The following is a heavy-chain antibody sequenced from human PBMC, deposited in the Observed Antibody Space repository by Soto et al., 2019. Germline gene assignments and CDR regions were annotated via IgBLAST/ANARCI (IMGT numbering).Heavy chain of an antibody. V-gene: IGHV3-23*01. D-gene: IGHD3-10*02. CDR2: IVDSGTRT. CDR1: GFPFSNYA. Sequence: GGSLRLSCAASGFPFSNYAMSWVRQAPGEGLEWVAGIVDSGTRTFYADSVKGRFSISRDNSKNTLYLQMNSLRAEDTAFYYCAKSMSTQIVLSRDWGQGTLVTVSS. J-gene: IGHJ1*01. CDR3: AKSMSTQIVLSRD.